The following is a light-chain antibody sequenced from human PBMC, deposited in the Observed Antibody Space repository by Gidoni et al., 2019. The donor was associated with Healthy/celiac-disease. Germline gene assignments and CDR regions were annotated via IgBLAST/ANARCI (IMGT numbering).Light chain of an antibody. V-gene: IGKV3-11*01. Sequence: EIVLTQSPATLSLSPGERATLSCRASQSVSSYLAWDPQKPGQAPRLLSYDASNRATGIPARFSGSGSGTDFTLTISSLEPEDFAVYYCQQRSNWPRGTFGGGTKVEIK. CDR2: DAS. J-gene: IGKJ4*01. CDR1: QSVSSY. CDR3: QQRSNWPRGT.